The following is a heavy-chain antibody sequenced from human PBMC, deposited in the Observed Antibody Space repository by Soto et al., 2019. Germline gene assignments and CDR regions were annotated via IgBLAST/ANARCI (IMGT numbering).Heavy chain of an antibody. J-gene: IGHJ4*02. CDR3: AKPLVSSLYSSNWYSFDY. CDR1: GFSFSSYA. V-gene: IGHV3-23*01. Sequence: GSLRLSCAASGFSFSSYAMSWVRQAPGKGLEWVSSISGGGGSPYYADSVKGRFTISRDNSKKTLFLQMNSLRAEDTAVYYCAKPLVSSLYSSNWYSFDYRGQGTLVTVSS. CDR2: ISGGGGSP. D-gene: IGHD6-13*01.